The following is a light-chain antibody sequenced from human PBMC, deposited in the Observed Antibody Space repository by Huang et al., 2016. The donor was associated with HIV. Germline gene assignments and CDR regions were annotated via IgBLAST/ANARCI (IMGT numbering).Light chain of an antibody. CDR1: QSISSW. CDR2: DAS. CDR3: QQYHSYPWT. V-gene: IGKV1-5*01. J-gene: IGKJ1*01. Sequence: DIQMTQSPSTLSASVGDRVTITCRASQSISSWLAWYQQKPGKAPQLLIYDASSLESGVPSRFSGSGSGTEFTLTISSLQPDNFATYYCQQYHSYPWTFGQGTKVEIK.